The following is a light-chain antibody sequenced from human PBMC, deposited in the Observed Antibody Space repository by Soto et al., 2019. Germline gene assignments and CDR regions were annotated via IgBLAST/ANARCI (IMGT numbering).Light chain of an antibody. CDR1: QSVSSN. Sequence: VLTQSPATLSVSPVERATLSCRASQSVSSNLAWYQQKPGQAPRLLIYGASTRATGIPARFSGSGSGTEFTLTISSLQSEDFAVYYCQQYNNWWTFGQGTKVDIK. J-gene: IGKJ1*01. CDR2: GAS. CDR3: QQYNNWWT. V-gene: IGKV3-15*01.